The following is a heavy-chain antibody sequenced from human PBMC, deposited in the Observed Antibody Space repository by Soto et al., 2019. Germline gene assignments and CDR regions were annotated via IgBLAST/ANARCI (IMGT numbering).Heavy chain of an antibody. CDR3: ARSAGSWLQLRPNDYYYGMDV. CDR2: IIPIFGTA. V-gene: IGHV1-69*01. J-gene: IGHJ6*02. CDR1: GGTFSSYA. Sequence: QVQLVQSGAEVKKPGSSVKVSCKASGGTFSSYAISWVRQAPGQGLEWMGGIIPIFGTANYAQKFQGRVTIPADESTSTAYMELSSLESEDTAVYYCARSAGSWLQLRPNDYYYGMDVWGQETTFTVSS. D-gene: IGHD5-12*01.